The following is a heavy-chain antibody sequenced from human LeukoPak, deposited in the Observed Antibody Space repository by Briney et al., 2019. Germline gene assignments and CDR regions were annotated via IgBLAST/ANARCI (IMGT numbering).Heavy chain of an antibody. J-gene: IGHJ4*02. V-gene: IGHV4-34*03. CDR2: INHSGST. Sequence: NPSETLSLTCAVYGGSFSGYYWSWIRQPPGKGLEWIGEINHSGSTNYNPSLKSRVTISVDTSKNQFSLKLSSVTAADTAVYYCTSMGYYDSSGYDNFDYWGQGTLVTVSS. CDR1: GGSFSGYY. D-gene: IGHD3-22*01. CDR3: TSMGYYDSSGYDNFDY.